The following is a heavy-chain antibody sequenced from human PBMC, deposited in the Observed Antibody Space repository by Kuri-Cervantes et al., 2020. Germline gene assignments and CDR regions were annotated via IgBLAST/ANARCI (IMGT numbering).Heavy chain of an antibody. Sequence: SETLSLTCTVSGGSISSGSYYWSWIRQPAGKGLEWIGRIYTSGSTNYNPSLKSQVTISVDTSKNQFSLKLSSVTAADTAVYYCARLVYYDSSGYFQARYYFYYWGQGTLVTVSS. CDR2: IYTSGST. D-gene: IGHD3-22*01. CDR1: GGSISSGSYY. V-gene: IGHV4-61*02. J-gene: IGHJ4*02. CDR3: ARLVYYDSSGYFQARYYFYY.